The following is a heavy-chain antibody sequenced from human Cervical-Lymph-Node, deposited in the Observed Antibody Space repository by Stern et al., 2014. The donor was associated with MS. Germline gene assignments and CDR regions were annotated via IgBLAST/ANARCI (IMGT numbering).Heavy chain of an antibody. CDR1: GYKFSIYW. Sequence: VQLVQSGAELIRPGESLKISCKGSGYKFSIYWIAWVRQMPRKGLAWMGIIYPGDSETRYSPSFQGQVTMSADKSTSTAYLQWSSLNASDTAMYFCARQTTAWASDVWGQGTLVTVSS. J-gene: IGHJ4*02. CDR3: ARQTTAWASDV. CDR2: IYPGDSET. V-gene: IGHV5-51*01. D-gene: IGHD1-14*01.